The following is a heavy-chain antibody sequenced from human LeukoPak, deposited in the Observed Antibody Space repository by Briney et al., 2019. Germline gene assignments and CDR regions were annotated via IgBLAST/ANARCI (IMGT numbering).Heavy chain of an antibody. Sequence: SETLSLTCTVSGGSISSYYWSWIRQPAGKGLEWIGRIYTSGSTNYNPSLKSRVTMSVDTSKNQFSLKLSSVTAADTAVYYCARVGYYYDSSGYRTYSFDYWGQGTLVTVSS. V-gene: IGHV4-4*07. D-gene: IGHD3-22*01. CDR1: GGSISSYY. J-gene: IGHJ4*02. CDR3: ARVGYYYDSSGYRTYSFDY. CDR2: IYTSGST.